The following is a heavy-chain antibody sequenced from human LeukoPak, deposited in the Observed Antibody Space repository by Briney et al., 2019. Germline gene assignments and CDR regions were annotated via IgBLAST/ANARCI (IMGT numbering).Heavy chain of an antibody. V-gene: IGHV4-4*02. CDR1: GDSISSDIW. CDR3: ARRAFDY. J-gene: IGHJ4*02. CDR2: IHHSGGI. Sequence: SSETLSLTCAVSGDSISSDIWWNWVRQPPGKGLEWIGEIHHSGGINYNPSLKSRVTISVDTSKNQFSLKLSSVTAADTAVYYCARRAFDYWGQGTLVTVSS.